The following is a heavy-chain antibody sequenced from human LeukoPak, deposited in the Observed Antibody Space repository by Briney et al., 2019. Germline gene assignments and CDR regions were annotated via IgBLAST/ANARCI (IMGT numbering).Heavy chain of an antibody. V-gene: IGHV4-59*04. CDR3: AKEHSASYGD. J-gene: IGHJ4*02. CDR1: GGSISSYY. CDR2: IYYSGST. Sequence: PSETLSLTCTVSGGSISSYYWSWIRQPPGRGLEWIGTIYYSGSTYYHPSLKSRVTISVDTSKNQFSLKLISVTAADTAVYYCAKEHSASYGDWGQGTLVTVSS. D-gene: IGHD1-26*01.